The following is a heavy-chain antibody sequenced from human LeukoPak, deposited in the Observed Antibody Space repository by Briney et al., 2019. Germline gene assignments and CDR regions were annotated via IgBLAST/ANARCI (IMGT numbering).Heavy chain of an antibody. CDR1: GGSFSGYY. V-gene: IGHV4-34*01. CDR3: ARGHRGCSGGSCYFYWYFDL. J-gene: IGHJ2*01. Sequence: SETLSLTCAVYGGSFSGYYWSWIRQPPGKGLEWIGEINHSGSTNYNPFLKSRVTISVDTSKNQFSLKLSSVTAADTAVYYCARGHRGCSGGSCYFYWYFDLWGRGTLVTVSS. D-gene: IGHD2-15*01. CDR2: INHSGST.